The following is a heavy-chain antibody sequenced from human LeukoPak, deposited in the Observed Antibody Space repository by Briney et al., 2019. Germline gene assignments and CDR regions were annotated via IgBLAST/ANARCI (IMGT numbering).Heavy chain of an antibody. J-gene: IGHJ4*02. CDR1: GGTFSSYA. D-gene: IGHD3-16*01. CDR2: IIPILGIA. Sequence: SVKVSCKASGGTFSSYAISWVRQAPGQGLEWMGRIIPILGIANYAQKFQGRVTITADRSTSTAYMELSSLRSEDTAVYYCARGPRVGMTTFGGVTNIDYWGQGTLVTVSS. V-gene: IGHV1-69*04. CDR3: ARGPRVGMTTFGGVTNIDY.